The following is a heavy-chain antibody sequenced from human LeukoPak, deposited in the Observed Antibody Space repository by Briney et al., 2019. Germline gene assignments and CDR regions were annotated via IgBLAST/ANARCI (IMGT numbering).Heavy chain of an antibody. J-gene: IGHJ3*02. CDR3: ARDPTYYYDSSGSPDAFDI. Sequence: GGSLRLSCAASGFTFSSYSMNWVRQAPGKGLEWVSSISSSSSYIYYADSVKGRFTISRDNAKNSLYLQMNSLRAVDTAVYYCARDPTYYYDSSGSPDAFDIWGQGTMVTVSS. CDR1: GFTFSSYS. CDR2: ISSSSSYI. V-gene: IGHV3-21*01. D-gene: IGHD3-22*01.